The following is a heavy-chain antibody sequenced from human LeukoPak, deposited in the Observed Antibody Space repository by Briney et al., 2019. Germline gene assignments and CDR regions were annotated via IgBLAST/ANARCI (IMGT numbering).Heavy chain of an antibody. CDR2: IYYSGST. Sequence: SETLSLTCTVSGGSISSSSYYWGWIRQPPGTGLEWIGSIYYSGSTYYNPSLKSRVTISVDTSKNQFSLKLSSVTAADTAVYYCARAPGDYDGPYYFDYWGQGTLVTVSS. CDR1: GGSISSSSYY. D-gene: IGHD4-17*01. V-gene: IGHV4-39*07. J-gene: IGHJ4*02. CDR3: ARAPGDYDGPYYFDY.